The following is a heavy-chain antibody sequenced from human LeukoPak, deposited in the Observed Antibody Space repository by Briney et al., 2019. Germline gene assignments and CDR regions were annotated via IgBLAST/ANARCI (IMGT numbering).Heavy chain of an antibody. D-gene: IGHD2-21*02. J-gene: IGHJ4*02. CDR1: GYTFTSYD. CDR3: ARARRDLGAFDY. Sequence: ASVKVSCKASGYTFTSYDINWLRQATGQGLEWMGWMNPNSGNTGYAQKFQGRVTMTRNTSISTAYMELSSLRSEDTAVYYCARARRDLGAFDYWGQGTLVTVSS. CDR2: MNPNSGNT. V-gene: IGHV1-8*01.